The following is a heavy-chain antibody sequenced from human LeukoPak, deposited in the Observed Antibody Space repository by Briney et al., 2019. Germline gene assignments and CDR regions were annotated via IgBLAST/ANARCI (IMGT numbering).Heavy chain of an antibody. CDR1: GFAFSSHA. V-gene: IGHV3-23*01. CDR2: IRGSGGRT. J-gene: IGHJ4*02. CDR3: AKEAAGYDSSGYSDY. D-gene: IGHD3-22*01. Sequence: PGGALRLSCEAPGFAFSSHARNWVGQAPGRGREGVSTIRGSGGRTYYADSVKGRFTISRDNSKNTLYLQMNSLRAEDTAVYYCAKEAAGYDSSGYSDYWGQGTLVSVS.